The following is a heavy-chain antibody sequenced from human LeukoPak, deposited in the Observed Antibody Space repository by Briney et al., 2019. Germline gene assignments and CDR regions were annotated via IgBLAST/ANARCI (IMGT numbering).Heavy chain of an antibody. CDR2: INPNSGGT. CDR1: GYTFIGYY. CDR3: ASSVATTYYYYYYGMDV. J-gene: IGHJ6*02. Sequence: GASVKVSCKASGYTFIGYYMHWVRQAPGQRLEWMGWINPNSGGTNYAQKFQGRVTMTRDTSISTAYMELSRLRSDDTAVYYCASSVATTYYYYYYGMDVWGQGTTVTVSS. D-gene: IGHD5-12*01. V-gene: IGHV1-2*02.